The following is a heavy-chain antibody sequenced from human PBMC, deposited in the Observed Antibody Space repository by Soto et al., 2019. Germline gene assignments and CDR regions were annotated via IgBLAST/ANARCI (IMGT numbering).Heavy chain of an antibody. Sequence: ASVKVSCKASGYTFTTYGISWVRQAYGQGLEWMGWINGYTGNTKYAQRFQGRVTMTRDTSTSTAYMEVRSLRSDDTAVYYCARDDVATRPQYYYGMDVWGQGTTVAVSS. J-gene: IGHJ6*02. CDR3: ARDDVATRPQYYYGMDV. CDR2: INGYTGNT. CDR1: GYTFTTYG. V-gene: IGHV1-18*04. D-gene: IGHD6-6*01.